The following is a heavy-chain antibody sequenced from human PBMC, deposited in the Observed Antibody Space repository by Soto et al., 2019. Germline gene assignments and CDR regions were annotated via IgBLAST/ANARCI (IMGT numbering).Heavy chain of an antibody. CDR2: ISGSGGST. Sequence: GGSLRLSCAASGFTFSSYAMSWVRQAPGKGLEWVSAISGSGGSTYYADSVKGRFTISRDNSKNTLYLQMNSLRAEDTAVYYCAKDRFWSGLTYWYFDLWGRGTLVTVSS. CDR3: AKDRFWSGLTYWYFDL. V-gene: IGHV3-23*01. CDR1: GFTFSSYA. J-gene: IGHJ2*01. D-gene: IGHD3-3*01.